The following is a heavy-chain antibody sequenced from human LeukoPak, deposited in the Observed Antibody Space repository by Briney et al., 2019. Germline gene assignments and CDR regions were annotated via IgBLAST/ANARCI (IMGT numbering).Heavy chain of an antibody. CDR1: GFTFSSYA. J-gene: IGHJ4*02. CDR2: ISSSSSYT. CDR3: ARGGDPSSLGDFDY. D-gene: IGHD3-10*01. Sequence: GGSLRLSCAASGFTFSSYAMSWIRQAPGKGLEWVSYISSSSSYTNYADSVKGRFTISRDNAKNSLYLQMNSLRAEDTAVYYCARGGDPSSLGDFDYWGQGTLVTVSS. V-gene: IGHV3-11*05.